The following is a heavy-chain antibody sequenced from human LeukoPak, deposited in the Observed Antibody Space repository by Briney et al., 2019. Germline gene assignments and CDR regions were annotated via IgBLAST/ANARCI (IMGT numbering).Heavy chain of an antibody. CDR3: AKEGELYYFDY. CDR2: VYGSGRT. J-gene: IGHJ4*02. D-gene: IGHD1-26*01. V-gene: IGHV3-53*01. CDR1: GFTVSSNY. Sequence: PGGSLRLSCAASGFTVSSNYMSWVRQAPGKGLEWVAVVYGSGRTYSADSVRGRFIISRDYSKDMLYLQMNGLRAEDTAVYYCAKEGELYYFDYWGQGTLVTVSS.